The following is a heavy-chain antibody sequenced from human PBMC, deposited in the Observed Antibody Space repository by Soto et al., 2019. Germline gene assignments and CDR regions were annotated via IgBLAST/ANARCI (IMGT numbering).Heavy chain of an antibody. CDR3: ARDNGESSGSLVDN. Sequence: GASVKVSCKASGYTFTNYGFSWVRQAPGQGLEWMGWISGYNGKTDYSEKFQDRVTITIDTSTSSGHMEVRSLRSDDTAIYYCARDNGESSGSLVDNWGQGTLVTVSS. J-gene: IGHJ4*02. CDR1: GYTFTNYG. CDR2: ISGYNGKT. V-gene: IGHV1-18*04. D-gene: IGHD3-22*01.